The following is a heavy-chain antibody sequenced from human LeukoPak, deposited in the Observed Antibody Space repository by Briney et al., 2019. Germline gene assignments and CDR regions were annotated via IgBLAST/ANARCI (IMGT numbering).Heavy chain of an antibody. Sequence: GGSLRLSCAASGFTLSTYAMSWVRQTPGKGLEWVAATSSSDAGTYHADSVRGRFTISRDNSKNTLYLQMNSLRAEDAAVYFCAKAPVTSCRGAYCYPFDYWGQGILVTVSS. D-gene: IGHD2-21*01. V-gene: IGHV3-23*01. CDR2: TSSSDAGT. CDR1: GFTLSTYA. J-gene: IGHJ4*02. CDR3: AKAPVTSCRGAYCYPFDY.